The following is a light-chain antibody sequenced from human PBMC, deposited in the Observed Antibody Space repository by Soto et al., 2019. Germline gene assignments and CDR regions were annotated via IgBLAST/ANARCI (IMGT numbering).Light chain of an antibody. V-gene: IGKV3-15*01. CDR3: QQYGSPPWT. CDR2: GAS. CDR1: QSVSSN. J-gene: IGKJ1*01. Sequence: IVMTQSPATLSVSPGERATLSCRASQSVSSNLAWYQQKPGQAPRLLIYGASTRATSIPDRFSGSGSGTDFTLTISSLEPEDFAVYYCQQYGSPPWTFGQGTKVDIK.